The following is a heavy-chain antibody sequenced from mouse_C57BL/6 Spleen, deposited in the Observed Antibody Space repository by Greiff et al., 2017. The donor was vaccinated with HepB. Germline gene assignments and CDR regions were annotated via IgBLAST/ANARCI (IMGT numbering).Heavy chain of an antibody. CDR2: INPSNGGT. D-gene: IGHD3-2*02. CDR1: GYTFTSYW. CDR3: ARGQLRLRNYYAMDY. Sequence: QVQLQQPGTELVKPGASVKLSCKASGYTFTSYWMHWVKQRPGQGLEWIGNINPSNGGTNYNEKFKSKATLTVDKSSSTAYMQLSSLTSEDSAVYYCARGQLRLRNYYAMDYWGQGTSVTVSS. J-gene: IGHJ4*01. V-gene: IGHV1-53*01.